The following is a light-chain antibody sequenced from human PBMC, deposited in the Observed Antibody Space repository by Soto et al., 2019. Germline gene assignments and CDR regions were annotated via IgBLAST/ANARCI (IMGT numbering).Light chain of an antibody. J-gene: IGLJ1*01. CDR2: EVS. CDR3: SSYTRNSTYV. V-gene: IGLV2-14*01. Sequence: QSALTQPASVSGSPGQAITISCTGTSSDVGGYNSVSWYQHHPGKAPKLMIYEVSNRPSGVSYRFSGSKSGNRASLTISGRQAEDDADYYCSSYTRNSTYVFGAGTKLTVL. CDR1: SSDVGGYNS.